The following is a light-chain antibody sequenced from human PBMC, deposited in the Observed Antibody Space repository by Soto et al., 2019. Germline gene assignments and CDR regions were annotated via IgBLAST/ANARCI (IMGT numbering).Light chain of an antibody. J-gene: IGKJ1*01. Sequence: ERAAPSCRASQSVSSSYLAWYQQKPGQAPRLLIYGASNRATGIPDRFSGSGSGTDFTLTISRLEPEDFAVYYCQQYGSSGTFGQGTKVDI. V-gene: IGKV3-20*01. CDR2: GAS. CDR1: QSVSSSY. CDR3: QQYGSSGT.